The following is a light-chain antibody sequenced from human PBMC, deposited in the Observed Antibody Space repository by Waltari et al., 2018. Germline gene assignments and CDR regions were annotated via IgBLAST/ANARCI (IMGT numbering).Light chain of an antibody. J-gene: IGLJ2*01. Sequence: QSALTQPASVSGSPGQSITISCTGTSSDVGGYNSVSWYQPPPGKAPKLMIYDVTSRPSGVSPRFSGSKSDNTASLTISGLQAEDEADYYCSSYTGRSISVVFGGGTKLTVL. CDR3: SSYTGRSISVV. V-gene: IGLV2-14*03. CDR1: SSDVGGYNS. CDR2: DVT.